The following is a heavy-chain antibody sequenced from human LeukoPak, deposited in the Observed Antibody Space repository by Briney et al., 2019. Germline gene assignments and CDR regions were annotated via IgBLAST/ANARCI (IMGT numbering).Heavy chain of an antibody. Sequence: GGSLRLSCAASGFTFSSYRMYWVRQAPGKGLVWVSRINSDGSSTSNADSVKGRFTISRDNAKNTLYLQMNSLRAEDTAVYYCAREGGYSHAFDYWGQGTLVTVSS. CDR3: AREGGYSHAFDY. CDR2: INSDGSST. D-gene: IGHD3-22*01. J-gene: IGHJ4*02. CDR1: GFTFSSYR. V-gene: IGHV3-74*01.